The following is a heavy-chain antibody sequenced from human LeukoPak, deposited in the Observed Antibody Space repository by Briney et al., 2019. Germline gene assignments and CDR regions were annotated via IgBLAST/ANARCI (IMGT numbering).Heavy chain of an antibody. J-gene: IGHJ4*02. CDR3: ARERGGTPVTHFDH. CDR1: GHTFTGYY. Sequence: GASVKVSCKASGHTFTGYYIQWVRQAPGQGLEWMGWINPDNGGTTFAQKFQARVTLTRDTSISTAYMELRRLTSDDTAVYFCARERGGTPVTHFDHWGQGTLVTVSS. V-gene: IGHV1-2*02. D-gene: IGHD4-17*01. CDR2: INPDNGGT.